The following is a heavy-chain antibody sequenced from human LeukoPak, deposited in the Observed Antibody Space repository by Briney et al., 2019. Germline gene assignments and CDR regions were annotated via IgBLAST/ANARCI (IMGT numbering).Heavy chain of an antibody. Sequence: SETLSLTCAVYGASFSGYYWSWIRQPPGKGLQWIGEINHSGSTNYNPSLKSRVTISVDTSKNQFSLKLSSVTAEDTAIYYCARLYDILTGAFDYWGQGTLVTVSS. CDR3: ARLYDILTGAFDY. CDR1: GASFSGYY. J-gene: IGHJ4*02. CDR2: INHSGST. V-gene: IGHV4-34*01. D-gene: IGHD3-9*01.